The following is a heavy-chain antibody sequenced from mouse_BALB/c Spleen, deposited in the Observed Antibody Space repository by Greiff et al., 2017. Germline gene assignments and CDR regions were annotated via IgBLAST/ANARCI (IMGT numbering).Heavy chain of an antibody. CDR1: GYTFSSYW. Sequence: QVQLQQSGAELMKPGASVKISCKATGYTFSSYWIEWVKQRPGHGLEWIGEILPGSGSTNYNEKFKGKATFTADTSSNTAYMQLSSLTAEDSAVYNCARRIYYDYPCCAYWGQGTLVTVSA. D-gene: IGHD2-4*01. CDR3: ARRIYYDYPCCAY. CDR2: ILPGSGST. J-gene: IGHJ3*01. V-gene: IGHV1-9*01.